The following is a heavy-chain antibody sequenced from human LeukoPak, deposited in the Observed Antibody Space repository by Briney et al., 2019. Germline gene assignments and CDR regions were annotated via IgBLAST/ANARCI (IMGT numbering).Heavy chain of an antibody. D-gene: IGHD3-3*01. Sequence: PGGSLRLSCAASGFTFSSYAMHWVRQAPGKGLEWVAVISYDGSNKYYADSVKGRFTISRDNSKNTLYLQMNSLRAEDTAVYYCARDGPTHYDFWSGYGDYWGQGTLVTVSS. CDR3: ARDGPTHYDFWSGYGDY. V-gene: IGHV3-30-3*01. CDR2: ISYDGSNK. J-gene: IGHJ4*02. CDR1: GFTFSSYA.